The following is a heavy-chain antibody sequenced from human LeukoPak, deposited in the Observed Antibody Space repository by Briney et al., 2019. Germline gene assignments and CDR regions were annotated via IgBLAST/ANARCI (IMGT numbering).Heavy chain of an antibody. CDR2: IKSKTDGGTT. D-gene: IGHD5-18*01. V-gene: IGHV3-15*01. J-gene: IGHJ4*02. CDR3: TTGRYSYGYDY. CDR1: GFSFSNAW. Sequence: GGSLRLSCAASGFSFSNAWMSWVRQAPGKGLECVGRIKSKTDGGTTDYAAPVKGRFTISRDDSKNTLYLQMNSLKTEDTAVYYCTTGRYSYGYDYWGQGTLVTVSS.